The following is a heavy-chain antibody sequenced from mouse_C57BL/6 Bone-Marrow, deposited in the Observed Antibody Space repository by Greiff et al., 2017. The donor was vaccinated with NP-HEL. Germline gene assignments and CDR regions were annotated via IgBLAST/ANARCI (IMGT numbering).Heavy chain of an antibody. Sequence: EVQLQQSGAELVRPGASVKLSCTASGFNIKDDYMHWVKQRPEQGLEWIGWIDPENGDTEYASKFQGKATITADTSSNTAYLQLSSLTSEDTAVYYCTKSNYWYFEVWGTGTTVTVSS. CDR2: IDPENGDT. J-gene: IGHJ1*03. CDR1: GFNIKDDY. V-gene: IGHV14-4*01. D-gene: IGHD2-5*01. CDR3: TKSNYWYFEV.